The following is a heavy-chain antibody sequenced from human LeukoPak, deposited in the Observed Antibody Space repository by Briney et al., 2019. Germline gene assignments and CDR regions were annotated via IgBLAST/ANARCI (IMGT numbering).Heavy chain of an antibody. CDR3: ARSGPYYYGSGSRLIGYYYMDV. CDR2: IYYSGST. CDR1: GGSISSSSYY. V-gene: IGHV4-39*01. D-gene: IGHD3-10*01. J-gene: IGHJ6*03. Sequence: PSETLSLTCTVSGGSISSSSYYWGWIRQPPGKGLEWIGSIYYSGSTYYNPSLKSRVTISVDTSKNQFSLKLSSVTAADTAVYYCARSGPYYYGSGSRLIGYYYMDVWGKGTTVTVSS.